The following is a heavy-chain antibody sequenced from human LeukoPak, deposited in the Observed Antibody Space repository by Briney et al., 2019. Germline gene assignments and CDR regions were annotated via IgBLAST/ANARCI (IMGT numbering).Heavy chain of an antibody. J-gene: IGHJ4*02. CDR2: ISGSGGST. Sequence: GGSLRLSCAASGFTFISYAMSWVRQAPGKGLEWVSAISGSGGSTYYADSVKGRFTISRDNSKNTLYLQMNSLRAEDTAVYYCANVRVVIIPSFDYWGQGTLVTVSS. D-gene: IGHD3-3*01. CDR3: ANVRVVIIPSFDY. V-gene: IGHV3-23*01. CDR1: GFTFISYA.